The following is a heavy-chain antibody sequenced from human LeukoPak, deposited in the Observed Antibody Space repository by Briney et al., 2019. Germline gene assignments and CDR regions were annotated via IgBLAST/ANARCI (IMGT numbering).Heavy chain of an antibody. CDR2: MNPNSGNT. V-gene: IGHV1-8*01. Sequence: ASVKVSCKASGYTFTSYDINWVRQATGQGLEWMGCMNPNSGNTGYAQKFQGRVTMTRNTSISTAYMELSSLRSEDTAVYYCARYYGGIHSYYYYYYMDVWGKGTTVTISS. J-gene: IGHJ6*03. CDR1: GYTFTSYD. CDR3: ARYYGGIHSYYYYYYMDV. D-gene: IGHD4-23*01.